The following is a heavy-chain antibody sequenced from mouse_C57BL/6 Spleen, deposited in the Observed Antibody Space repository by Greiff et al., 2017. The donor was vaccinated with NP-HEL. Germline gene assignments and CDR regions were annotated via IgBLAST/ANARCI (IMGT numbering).Heavy chain of an antibody. D-gene: IGHD1-1*01. Sequence: VQLQQSGPELVKPGASVKIPCKASGYTFTDYNMDWVKQSHGKSLEWIGDINPNNGGTIYNQKFKGKATLTVGKSSSTAYMELRSLTSEDTAVYYCARGNYYGSSYVDYFDYWGQGTTLTVSS. J-gene: IGHJ2*01. CDR1: GYTFTDYN. CDR2: INPNNGGT. CDR3: ARGNYYGSSYVDYFDY. V-gene: IGHV1-18*01.